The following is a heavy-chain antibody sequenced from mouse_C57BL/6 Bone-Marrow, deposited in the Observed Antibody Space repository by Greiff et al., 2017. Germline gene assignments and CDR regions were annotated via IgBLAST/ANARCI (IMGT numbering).Heavy chain of an antibody. Sequence: EVQVVESGAELVRPGSSVKMSCKTSGYTFTSYGINWVKQRPGQGLEWIGYIYIGNGYTEYNEKFKGKATLTSDTSSSTAYMQLSSLTSEDSAIYCCARTRITTVVATGNFDVWGTGTTVTVSS. CDR3: ARTRITTVVATGNFDV. CDR1: GYTFTSYG. J-gene: IGHJ1*03. D-gene: IGHD1-1*01. CDR2: IYIGNGYT. V-gene: IGHV1-58*01.